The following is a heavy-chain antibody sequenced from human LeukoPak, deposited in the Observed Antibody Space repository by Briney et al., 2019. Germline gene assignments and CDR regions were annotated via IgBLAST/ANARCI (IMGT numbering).Heavy chain of an antibody. CDR1: GGSMSDYY. Sequence: PSETQSLTCTVSGGSMSDYYWGCIRQPPGKGLEWIGYISYSGKSNSNPSLKSPVTMSVDMSKNQFSLKLASVTAADTAVYYCVRVGRSLHWNPDFWGLGTLVTVSS. CDR3: VRVGRSLHWNPDF. V-gene: IGHV4-59*13. CDR2: ISYSGKS. J-gene: IGHJ4*02. D-gene: IGHD1-1*01.